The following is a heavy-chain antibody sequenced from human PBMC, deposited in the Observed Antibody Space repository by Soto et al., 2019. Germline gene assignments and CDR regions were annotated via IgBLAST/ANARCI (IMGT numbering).Heavy chain of an antibody. J-gene: IGHJ4*02. D-gene: IGHD3-10*01. CDR2: ISGSGDRT. V-gene: IGHV3-23*01. Sequence: EVQLLESGGGLVQPGGSLRLSCAASGFAFNTYAMDWVRPAPGKGLEWVSSISGSGDRTYYADSVKGRFTISRDNSENTLYREMNSLRAEDTAVYYCANSDRGGSGNSNFWGQGTLVTVSS. CDR3: ANSDRGGSGNSNF. CDR1: GFAFNTYA.